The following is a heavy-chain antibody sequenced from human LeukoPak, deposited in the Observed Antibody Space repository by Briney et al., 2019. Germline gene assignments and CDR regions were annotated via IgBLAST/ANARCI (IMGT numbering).Heavy chain of an antibody. CDR1: GGSISSSSYY. J-gene: IGHJ4*02. Sequence: SETLSLTCTVSGGSISSSSYYWGWIRQPPGKGLEWIGSIYYSGSTYYSPSLKSRVTISVDTSKNQFSLKLSSVTAADTAVYYCARDLRWLWGPFDYWGQGTLVTVSS. D-gene: IGHD6-19*01. CDR2: IYYSGST. V-gene: IGHV4-39*07. CDR3: ARDLRWLWGPFDY.